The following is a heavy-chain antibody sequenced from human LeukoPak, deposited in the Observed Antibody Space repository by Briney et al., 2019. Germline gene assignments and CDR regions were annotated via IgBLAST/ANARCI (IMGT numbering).Heavy chain of an antibody. V-gene: IGHV4-59*12. CDR3: ARGTEETYFNWFDH. J-gene: IGHJ5*02. D-gene: IGHD3-9*01. CDR1: GGSISSYY. Sequence: SETLSLTCTVSGGSISSYYWSWIRQPPGKGLEWIGYIYYSGSTNYNPSLKSRVTISVDTSKNQFSLKLSSVTAADTAVYYCARGTEETYFNWFDHWGQGTLVTVSS. CDR2: IYYSGST.